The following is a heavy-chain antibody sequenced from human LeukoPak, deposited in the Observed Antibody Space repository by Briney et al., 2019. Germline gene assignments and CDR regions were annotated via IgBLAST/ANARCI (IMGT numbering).Heavy chain of an antibody. J-gene: IGHJ4*02. CDR2: IYYSGST. CDR3: ARDRYYYDSSGYRYFDY. CDR1: GGSISSGGYS. V-gene: IGHV4-31*11. Sequence: SETLSLTCAVSGGSISSGGYSWSWIRQPPGKGLEWIGYIYYSGSTYYNPSLKSRVTISVDTSKNQFSLKLSSVTAADTAVYYCARDRYYYDSSGYRYFDYWGQGTLVTVSS. D-gene: IGHD3-22*01.